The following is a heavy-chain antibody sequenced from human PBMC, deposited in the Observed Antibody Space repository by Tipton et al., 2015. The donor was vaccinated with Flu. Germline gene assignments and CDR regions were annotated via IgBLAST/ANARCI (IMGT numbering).Heavy chain of an antibody. CDR1: GHSISSDFY. CDR3: ARRDYSNYVSEPKSWFDP. J-gene: IGHJ5*02. Sequence: TLSLTCTISGHSISSDFYWGWIRQPPGQGLEWLGNIHRSGSAYYNSSLKSRLSLSVDSSKNQFSLRLVSVTATDTAVYYCARRDYSNYVSEPKSWFDPWGQGILVTVSS. D-gene: IGHD4-11*01. CDR2: IHRSGSA. V-gene: IGHV4-38-2*02.